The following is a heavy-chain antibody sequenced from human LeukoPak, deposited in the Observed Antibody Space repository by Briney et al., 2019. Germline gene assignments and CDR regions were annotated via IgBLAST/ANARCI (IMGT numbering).Heavy chain of an antibody. V-gene: IGHV4-4*09. Sequence: SETLSLTCTVSGDSIIGFYWGWIPQAPGKGLEWIGYINTSGTAIYNPSLKSRVVISIDTSQSRFSLRLSSVTAADTAVYYCARRRGDYGAGEFPFWGQGTLVTVSA. D-gene: IGHD3-16*01. CDR2: INTSGTA. J-gene: IGHJ4*02. CDR3: ARRRGDYGAGEFPF. CDR1: GDSIIGFY.